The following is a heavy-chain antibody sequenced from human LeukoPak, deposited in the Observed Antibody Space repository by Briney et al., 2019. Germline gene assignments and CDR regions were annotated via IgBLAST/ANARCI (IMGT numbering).Heavy chain of an antibody. V-gene: IGHV3-30-3*01. CDR1: GFTFSSYA. Sequence: GGSLRPSCAASGFTFSSYAMHWVRQAPGKGLEWVAVISYDGSNKYYADSVKGRFTISRDNSKNTLYLQMNSLRAEDTAVYYCARASPRQLIYDYWGQGTLVTVSS. CDR3: ARASPRQLIYDY. D-gene: IGHD6-6*01. CDR2: ISYDGSNK. J-gene: IGHJ4*02.